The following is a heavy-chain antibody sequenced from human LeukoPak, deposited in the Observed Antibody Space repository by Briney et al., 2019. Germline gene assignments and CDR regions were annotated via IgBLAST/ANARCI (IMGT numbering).Heavy chain of an antibody. Sequence: SETLSLTCTVSGGSISSSSYYWGWIRQPPGKGLEWIGSIYYSGSTYYNPSLKSRVTISVDTSKSQFSLKLSSVTAADTAVYYCARPTTSSGWYSTYYYYYMDVWGKGTTVTVSS. J-gene: IGHJ6*03. CDR1: GGSISSSSYY. CDR3: ARPTTSSGWYSTYYYYYMDV. V-gene: IGHV4-39*01. CDR2: IYYSGST. D-gene: IGHD6-19*01.